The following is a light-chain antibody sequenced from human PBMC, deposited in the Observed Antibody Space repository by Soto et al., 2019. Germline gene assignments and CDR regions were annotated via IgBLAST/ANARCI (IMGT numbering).Light chain of an antibody. V-gene: IGKV1-5*01. CDR3: QQYNSYSYT. CDR2: DAS. J-gene: IGKJ2*01. Sequence: DIQMTQSPSTLSASVGDRVTITCRASQSISSWLAWYQQKPGKAPKLLIYDASSLESGVPSRFSGSGSGTXXXXXISSLQPDDFATYYCQQYNSYSYTFGQGTKLEIK. CDR1: QSISSW.